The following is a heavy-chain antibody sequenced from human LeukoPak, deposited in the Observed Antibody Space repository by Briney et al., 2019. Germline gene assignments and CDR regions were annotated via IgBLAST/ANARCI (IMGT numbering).Heavy chain of an antibody. CDR1: GFTFSSYW. V-gene: IGHV3-74*01. J-gene: IGHJ3*01. CDR2: INSDGSSA. D-gene: IGHD1-26*01. Sequence: GGSLRLSCAASGFTFSSYWMHWVRQAPGKGLVWVSRINSDGSSASYADSVKGRLTLSRDTSENTLYLQLNSLRAEDSGIYYCAKAFRIVGIGNPDDAFDVWGQGTVVTVS. CDR3: AKAFRIVGIGNPDDAFDV.